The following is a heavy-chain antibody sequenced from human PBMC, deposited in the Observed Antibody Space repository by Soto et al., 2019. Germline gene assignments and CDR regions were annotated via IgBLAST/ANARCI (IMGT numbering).Heavy chain of an antibody. Sequence: ASVKLSCKASGYTFTDCGISWVRQAPEKGLQWMGWITAFNGNTKYAQQFQGRVTMTTDTSTSTAYMELRSLESDDTAVYYCARIRQSDFWSGYYYFFDYWGQGTLVTVSS. D-gene: IGHD3-3*01. CDR3: ARIRQSDFWSGYYYFFDY. CDR1: GYTFTDCG. J-gene: IGHJ4*02. CDR2: ITAFNGNT. V-gene: IGHV1-18*01.